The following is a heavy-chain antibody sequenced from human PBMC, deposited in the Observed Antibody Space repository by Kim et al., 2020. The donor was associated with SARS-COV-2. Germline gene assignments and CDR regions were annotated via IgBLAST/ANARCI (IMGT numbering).Heavy chain of an antibody. J-gene: IGHJ5*02. CDR3: ARSRDGYNYGGDWFDP. V-gene: IGHV4-31*03. Sequence: TLSLTCTVSGGSISSGGYYWSWIRQHPGKGLEWIGYIYYSGSTYYNPSLKSRVTISVDTSKNQFSLKLSSVTAADTAVYYCARSRDGYNYGGDWFDPWGQGTLVTVSS. CDR1: GGSISSGGYY. D-gene: IGHD5-12*01. CDR2: IYYSGST.